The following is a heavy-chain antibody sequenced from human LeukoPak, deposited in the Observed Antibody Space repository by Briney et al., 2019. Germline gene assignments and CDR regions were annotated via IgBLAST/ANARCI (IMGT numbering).Heavy chain of an antibody. D-gene: IGHD4-17*01. J-gene: IGHJ4*02. V-gene: IGHV3-21*01. Sequence: GGSLRLSCAASGFTFSSYSMNWVRQAPGKGLEWVSSISSSSSYIYYADSVKGRFTISRDNAKNSLYLQMNSLRAEDTAVYYCAKGVNGDYRSYFDYWGQGTLVTVSS. CDR2: ISSSSSYI. CDR3: AKGVNGDYRSYFDY. CDR1: GFTFSSYS.